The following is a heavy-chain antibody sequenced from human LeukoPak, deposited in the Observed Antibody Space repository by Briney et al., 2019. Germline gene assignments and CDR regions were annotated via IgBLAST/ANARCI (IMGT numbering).Heavy chain of an antibody. CDR2: IYYSGST. Sequence: SETLSLTCTVSGGSISSYYWSWIRQPPGKGLEWIGYIYYSGSTNYNPSLKSRVTISVDTSKNQFSLKLSSATAADTAVYYCASVYRDGYNEGAFDIWGQGTMVTVSS. CDR1: GGSISSYY. D-gene: IGHD5-24*01. CDR3: ASVYRDGYNEGAFDI. V-gene: IGHV4-59*01. J-gene: IGHJ3*02.